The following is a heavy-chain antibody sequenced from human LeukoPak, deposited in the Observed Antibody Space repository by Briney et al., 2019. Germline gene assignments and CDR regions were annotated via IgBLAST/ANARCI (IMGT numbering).Heavy chain of an antibody. CDR3: ARSGNAIYAFDI. Sequence: PGGSLRLSCAASGFTFSSYSMNWVRQAPGKGLEWVSYISSSSSTLYYADSVKGRFTISRDNAKNSLYLQMNSLRAEDTAVYYCARSGNAIYAFDIWGQGTMVTVSS. J-gene: IGHJ3*02. CDR1: GFTFSSYS. V-gene: IGHV3-48*04. D-gene: IGHD4-23*01. CDR2: ISSSSSTL.